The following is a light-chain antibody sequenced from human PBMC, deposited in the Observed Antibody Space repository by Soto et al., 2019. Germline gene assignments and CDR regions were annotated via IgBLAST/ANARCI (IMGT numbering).Light chain of an antibody. CDR1: QSVSKNY. CDR2: GAS. V-gene: IGKV3-20*01. J-gene: IGKJ4*01. CDR3: QQSGTSPLT. Sequence: EIVLTQSPGTLSLSPGERATLSCRSSQSVSKNYLAWYQQKPGQAPRLLIYGASNRATGITDRFSGSGSATDFTLTISRLEPEDFAVYFCQQSGTSPLTFGGGTKVEIK.